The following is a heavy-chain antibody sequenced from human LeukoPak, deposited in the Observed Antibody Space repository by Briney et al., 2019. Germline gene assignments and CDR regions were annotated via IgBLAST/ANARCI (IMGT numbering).Heavy chain of an antibody. Sequence: GASVKVSCKAAGYNFPAYFMHWVRQAPGQGLEWMGRINPNGGDTNYAQKFQGRVTMTRDTSISTAYMELSRLRSDDTAVYYCARDQEQQLLFDPWGQGTLVTVSS. CDR2: INPNGGDT. CDR3: ARDQEQQLLFDP. D-gene: IGHD6-13*01. V-gene: IGHV1-2*06. J-gene: IGHJ5*02. CDR1: GYNFPAYF.